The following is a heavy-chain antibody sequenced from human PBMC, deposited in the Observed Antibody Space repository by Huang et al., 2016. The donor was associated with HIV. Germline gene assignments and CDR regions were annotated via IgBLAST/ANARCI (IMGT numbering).Heavy chain of an antibody. CDR3: ARDISSHFDTTSYTFDYGLDL. Sequence: QGRLVESGGAVVKPGGSLRLSCAASGFLFSDYYLNWIRQVPGKGLGCISLSSNNGSLSYYADSVRGRFTISRDNAKNSVFLQMTSLRVEDTAVYYCARDISSHFDTTSYTFDYGLDLWGQGTTVTVSS. V-gene: IGHV3-11*01. J-gene: IGHJ6*02. CDR2: SSNNGSLS. D-gene: IGHD3-22*01. CDR1: GFLFSDYY.